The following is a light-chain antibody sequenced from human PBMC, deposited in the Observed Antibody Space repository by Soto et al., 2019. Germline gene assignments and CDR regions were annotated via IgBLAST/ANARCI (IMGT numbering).Light chain of an antibody. V-gene: IGKV3-11*01. Sequence: EIVLTQSPATLSLSPGEGVTISCRASQILTSSLAWYQQKPGQPPRLLIYDASNTATGIPARLSGSGSETVFTLTISSLEPEDVAVYYCHQRTTGITFGQGTRLEIK. CDR2: DAS. CDR3: HQRTTGIT. J-gene: IGKJ5*01. CDR1: QILTSS.